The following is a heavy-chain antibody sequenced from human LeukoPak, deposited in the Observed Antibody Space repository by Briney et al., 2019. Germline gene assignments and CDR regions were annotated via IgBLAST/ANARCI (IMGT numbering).Heavy chain of an antibody. J-gene: IGHJ4*02. CDR2: IYTSGST. CDR1: GGPISSYY. CDR3: ARAEINTADFDY. D-gene: IGHD5-18*01. Sequence: SETLSLTCTVSGGPISSYYWSWIRQSAGKGLEWIGRIYTSGSTNYNPSLKSRVSMSVDTSKKQFSLMLSSVTAADTAVYFCARAEINTADFDYWGQGTLVTVSS. V-gene: IGHV4-4*07.